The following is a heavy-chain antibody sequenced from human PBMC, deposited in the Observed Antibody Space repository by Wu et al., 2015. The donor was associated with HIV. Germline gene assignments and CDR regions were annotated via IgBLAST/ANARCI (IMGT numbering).Heavy chain of an antibody. D-gene: IGHD3-16*01. CDR3: ARGLSEDYVWGSIPYGMDV. CDR1: GYTFTSYD. Sequence: QVQLVQSGAEVKKPGASVKVSCKASGYTFTSYDINWVRQATGQGLEWMGWMNPNSGNTGYAQKFQGRVTMTRNTSISTAYMELSSLRSEDTAVYYCARGLSEDYVWGSIPYGMDVWGQGTTVTVSS. J-gene: IGHJ6*02. CDR2: MNPNSGNT. V-gene: IGHV1-8*01.